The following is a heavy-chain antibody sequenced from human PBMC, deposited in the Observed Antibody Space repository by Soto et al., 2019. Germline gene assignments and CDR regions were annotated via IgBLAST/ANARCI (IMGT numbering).Heavy chain of an antibody. Sequence: PSETLSLTCTVSGGSISSYYLSWIRQPPGKGLEWIGYIYYSGSTNYNPSLKSRVTISVDTSKNQFSLKLSSVTAADTAVYYCARHSTVTTPIDYFDYWGQGTLVTVSS. V-gene: IGHV4-59*08. D-gene: IGHD4-17*01. CDR3: ARHSTVTTPIDYFDY. CDR2: IYYSGST. J-gene: IGHJ4*02. CDR1: GGSISSYY.